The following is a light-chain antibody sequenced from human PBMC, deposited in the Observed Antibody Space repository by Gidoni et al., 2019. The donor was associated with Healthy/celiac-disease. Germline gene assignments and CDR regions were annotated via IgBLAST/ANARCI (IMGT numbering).Light chain of an antibody. CDR1: KSISSW. J-gene: IGKJ1*01. CDR2: KAS. CDR3: QQNNSYVT. Sequence: DIQLTQSPSTLSASVGDRVTITCRASKSISSWLAWYQQKPGKAPKLLIYKASSLESGVPSRFSGSGSGTEFTLTISSLQPDDFATYYCQQNNSYVTFGQGTKVEIK. V-gene: IGKV1-5*03.